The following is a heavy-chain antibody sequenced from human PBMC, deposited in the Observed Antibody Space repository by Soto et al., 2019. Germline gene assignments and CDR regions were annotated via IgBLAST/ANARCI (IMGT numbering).Heavy chain of an antibody. Sequence: SLRVSCAAAGFTIDDYAMHWVRQAPGKGLEWVSGISWNSGSIGYADSVKGRFTISRDNAKNSLYLQMNSLRAEDTAVYYYARGGNWFDPWGQGTLVTVSS. V-gene: IGHV3-9*01. CDR1: GFTIDDYA. CDR3: ARGGNWFDP. D-gene: IGHD3-10*01. CDR2: ISWNSGSI. J-gene: IGHJ5*02.